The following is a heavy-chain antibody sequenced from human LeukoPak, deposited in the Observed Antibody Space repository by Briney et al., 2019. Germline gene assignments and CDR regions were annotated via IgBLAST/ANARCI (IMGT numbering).Heavy chain of an antibody. V-gene: IGHV3-74*01. D-gene: IGHD3-3*01. CDR3: AKGRSGYNYYYMDV. CDR1: GFTFSSYW. Sequence: PGGSLRLSCAASGFTFSSYWMHWVRQAPGKGLVWVSRINSDGSSTSYADSVKGRFTISRDNSKNTLYLQMNSLRAEDTAVYYCAKGRSGYNYYYMDVWGKGTTVTVSS. CDR2: INSDGSST. J-gene: IGHJ6*03.